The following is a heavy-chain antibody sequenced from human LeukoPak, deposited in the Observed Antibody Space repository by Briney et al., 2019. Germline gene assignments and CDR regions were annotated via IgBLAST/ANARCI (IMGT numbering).Heavy chain of an antibody. J-gene: IGHJ3*02. CDR2: IYPSGSA. CDR3: ARYRHDYNGGAFDI. V-gene: IGHV4-59*01. CDR1: GGPISSDH. D-gene: IGHD5-24*01. Sequence: PSETLSLTCTVSGGPISSDHWNWIRQPPGKGPEWIGYIYPSGSASYNPSLKSRVTISADTSKNQLSLELSSVTAADTAVYYCARYRHDYNGGAFDIWGQGTMVTVSS.